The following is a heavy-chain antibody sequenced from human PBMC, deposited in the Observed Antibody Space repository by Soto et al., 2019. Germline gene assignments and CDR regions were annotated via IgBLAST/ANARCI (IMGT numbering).Heavy chain of an antibody. J-gene: IGHJ5*02. V-gene: IGHV3-7*01. D-gene: IGHD1-26*01. Sequence: EVQLVESGGGLVQPGGSLRLSCVASGLTFTTYWMTWVRQAPGKGLEWVANIKQDGSEKYYVDSVKGRFTISRDDAENSLDLPMNNLRAEDTAVYYCTRNRAKFDTWGQGTPVTVSS. CDR1: GLTFTTYW. CDR2: IKQDGSEK. CDR3: TRNRAKFDT.